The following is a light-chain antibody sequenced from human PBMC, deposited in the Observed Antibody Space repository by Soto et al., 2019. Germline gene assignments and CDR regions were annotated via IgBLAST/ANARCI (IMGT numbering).Light chain of an antibody. J-gene: IGKJ4*01. CDR1: QSVSSY. V-gene: IGKV3-11*01. CDR2: DAS. CDR3: QQRSNWPST. Sequence: EIVLTQSPATLSLSPGERATLSCRASQSVSSYLAWYQQKPGQAPMLLIYDASNRATGIPARFSGSGSGTDFTLTISSLAPEDVAVYYCQQRSNWPSTFGGGTKVDIK.